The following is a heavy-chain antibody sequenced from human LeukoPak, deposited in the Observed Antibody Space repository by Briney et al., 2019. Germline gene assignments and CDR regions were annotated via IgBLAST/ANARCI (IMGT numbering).Heavy chain of an antibody. V-gene: IGHV3-23*01. Sequence: PGGSLRLSCAASGFTFTNYEMSWVRQAPGKGLEWLSSISGSGDSVFYADSVKGRFTISRDNSLNTLHLQMNSLRAEDTAFYYCGKGNTASRLGFVDWGQGTLVTVSS. CDR1: GFTFTNYE. CDR2: ISGSGDSV. J-gene: IGHJ4*02. CDR3: GKGNTASRLGFVD. D-gene: IGHD5-18*01.